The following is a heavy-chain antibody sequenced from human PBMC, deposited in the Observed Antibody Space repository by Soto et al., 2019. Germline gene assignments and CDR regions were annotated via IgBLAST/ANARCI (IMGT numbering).Heavy chain of an antibody. V-gene: IGHV3-30*18. CDR1: TFTFSDFG. CDR3: AKSTYCNGGSCVPHY. J-gene: IGHJ4*02. D-gene: IGHD2-15*01. CDR2: IAYDGSDQ. Sequence: QVQVEEFGGGVVQPGRSLRLSCAGPTFTFSDFGFHWVRQAPGKGLEWVAMIAYDGSDQYYGDSVQGRFTIYRDDSNNTVYLHMKSLSAEDVSLYYCAKSTYCNGGSCVPHYWGPGTLVTVSS.